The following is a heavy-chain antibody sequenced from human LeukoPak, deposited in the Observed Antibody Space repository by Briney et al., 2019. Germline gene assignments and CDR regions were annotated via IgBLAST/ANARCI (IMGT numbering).Heavy chain of an antibody. CDR3: ARWGLDTIFGVPGNY. CDR2: IYPGDSDT. Sequence: GESLKISCKGSGYSFTSYWIGWVRQMTGTGLEGMGIIYPGDSDTRYSPSFQGQVTISADKSISTAYLQWSSLKASDTAMYYCARWGLDTIFGVPGNYWGQGTLVTVSS. D-gene: IGHD3-3*01. CDR1: GYSFTSYW. J-gene: IGHJ4*02. V-gene: IGHV5-51*01.